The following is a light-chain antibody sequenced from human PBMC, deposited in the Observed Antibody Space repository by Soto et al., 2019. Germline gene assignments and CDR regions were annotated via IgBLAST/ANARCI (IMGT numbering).Light chain of an antibody. Sequence: DFQMTQSPSSLSASVGDRVTITCRASQDIRNNLARYLQKPGKVPQLLIYTASTLQSGVTSRLSASGSGTDFTLTISSLQPEDVGIYYCQKCNGAPFTFGPGTTVDIK. CDR2: TAS. CDR3: QKCNGAPFT. CDR1: QDIRNN. V-gene: IGKV1-27*01. J-gene: IGKJ3*01.